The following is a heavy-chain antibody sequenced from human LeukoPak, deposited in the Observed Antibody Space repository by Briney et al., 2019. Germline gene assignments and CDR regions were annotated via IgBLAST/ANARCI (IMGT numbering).Heavy chain of an antibody. CDR1: GGSISSYY. CDR2: IYYSGST. V-gene: IGHV4-59*01. Sequence: PSETLSLTCTVSGGSISSYYWSWIRQPPGKGLEWIGYIYYSGSTNYNPSLKSRVTISVDTSKNQFSLKLSSVTAADTAVYYCAGAWRDQGPQIYYYYGMDVWGQGTTVTVSS. CDR3: AGAWRDQGPQIYYYYGMDV. J-gene: IGHJ6*02. D-gene: IGHD1-1*01.